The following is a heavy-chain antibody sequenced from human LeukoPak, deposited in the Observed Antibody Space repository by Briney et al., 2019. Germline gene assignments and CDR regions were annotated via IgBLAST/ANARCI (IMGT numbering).Heavy chain of an antibody. CDR1: GFTFNNYV. V-gene: IGHV3-23*01. CDR2: IKISGYA. Sequence: GGSLRLSCTASGFTFNNYVMSWVRQAPGKGLEWVSSIKISGYADYADSVKGRFTISRDNSKNTLYLQMNSLRVEDTAVYYCAKEAAVAGFDYWGQGTLVTVSS. D-gene: IGHD6-19*01. CDR3: AKEAAVAGFDY. J-gene: IGHJ4*02.